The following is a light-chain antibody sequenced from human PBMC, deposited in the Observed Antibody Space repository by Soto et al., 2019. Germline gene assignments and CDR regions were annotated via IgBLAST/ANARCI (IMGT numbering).Light chain of an antibody. J-gene: IGLJ2*01. V-gene: IGLV2-23*01. Sequence: QSALTQPASVSGSPGQSITISFTGTSSDVGRYNLVSWYQHHPGKAPKLMSYGDNKRPSGISNRFSGSRSGNTASLTISGLQAEDEADYHCCSYADGNTVVFGGGTQLTVL. CDR2: GDN. CDR3: CSYADGNTVV. CDR1: SSDVGRYNL.